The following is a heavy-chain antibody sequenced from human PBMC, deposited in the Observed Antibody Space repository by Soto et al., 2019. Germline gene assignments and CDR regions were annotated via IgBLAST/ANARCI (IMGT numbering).Heavy chain of an antibody. Sequence: SVTVSCKASGGTFSSYAISWVRQAPGQGLEWMGGIIPIFGTANYAQKFQGRVTITADESTSAAYMELSSLRSEDTAVYYCARGHAYDSSRVYFDYWGQGTLVTVSS. CDR3: ARGHAYDSSRVYFDY. CDR1: GGTFSSYA. J-gene: IGHJ4*02. CDR2: IIPIFGTA. D-gene: IGHD6-13*01. V-gene: IGHV1-69*13.